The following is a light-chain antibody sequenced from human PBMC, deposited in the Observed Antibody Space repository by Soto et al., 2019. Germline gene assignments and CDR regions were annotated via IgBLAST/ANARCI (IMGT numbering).Light chain of an antibody. CDR1: SSNIGNNY. CDR2: DNN. CDR3: GTWDSSLSAVV. J-gene: IGLJ2*01. Sequence: QSVLTQPPSVSAAPGQKVTISCSGSSSNIGNNYVSWYQQLPGTAPKLLIYDNNKRPSGIPARFSDSKSGTSATLGITGLQTGDEADYYCGTWDSSLSAVVFGGGTKVTVL. V-gene: IGLV1-51*01.